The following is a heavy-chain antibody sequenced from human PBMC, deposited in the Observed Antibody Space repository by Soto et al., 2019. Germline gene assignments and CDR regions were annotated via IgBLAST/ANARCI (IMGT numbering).Heavy chain of an antibody. J-gene: IGHJ6*02. V-gene: IGHV3-30-3*01. Sequence: VYLLESGGGSVQPGGSLRLSCAASGFTFSSYAMHWVRQAPGKGLEWVAVISYDGSNKYYADSVKGRFTISRDNSKNTLYLQMNSLRAEDTAVYYCARGGITMVRGYGMDVWGQGTTVTVSS. CDR1: GFTFSSYA. CDR2: ISYDGSNK. CDR3: ARGGITMVRGYGMDV. D-gene: IGHD3-10*01.